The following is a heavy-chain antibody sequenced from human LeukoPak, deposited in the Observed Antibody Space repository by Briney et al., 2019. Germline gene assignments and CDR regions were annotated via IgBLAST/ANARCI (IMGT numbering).Heavy chain of an antibody. Sequence: PGGSLRLSCAASGFTFSTDAMSWVRQAPGQGLDWVSAISDSGVTAYYADSVKGRFTISRDNSKSTLYLQMNSLRAEDTAVYYCANLNAPYWGNFDYWGQGTLVTVSS. CDR2: ISDSGVTA. V-gene: IGHV3-23*01. CDR1: GFTFSTDA. D-gene: IGHD3-16*01. J-gene: IGHJ4*02. CDR3: ANLNAPYWGNFDY.